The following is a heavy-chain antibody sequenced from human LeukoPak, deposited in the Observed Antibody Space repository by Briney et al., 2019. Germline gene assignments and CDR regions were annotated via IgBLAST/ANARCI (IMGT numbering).Heavy chain of an antibody. CDR3: ARTDPVGIAAPGLSDY. Sequence: GGSLRLSCAASGFTFDDYGMSWVRQAPGKGLEWVSGINWNGGSTGYADSVKGRFTISRDNAKNSLYLQMNSLRAEDTALYYCARTDPVGIAAPGLSDYWGQGTLVTVSS. CDR1: GFTFDDYG. J-gene: IGHJ4*02. D-gene: IGHD6-13*01. CDR2: INWNGGST. V-gene: IGHV3-20*04.